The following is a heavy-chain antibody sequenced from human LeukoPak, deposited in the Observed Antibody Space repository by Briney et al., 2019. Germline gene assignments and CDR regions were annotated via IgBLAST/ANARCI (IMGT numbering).Heavy chain of an antibody. CDR2: VNPRSGNA. D-gene: IGHD2-8*01. Sequence: ASVKVSCKASGYTLINYNINWVRQATGQGLEWMGWVNPRSGNAGYLQKFQGSLTITRDTSIDTAYMDLSSLSSEATAVYYCARGVPLGYCTYGVCYPPYYFDYWGQGTLVTASS. CDR1: GYTLINYN. CDR3: ARGVPLGYCTYGVCYPPYYFDY. V-gene: IGHV1-8*03. J-gene: IGHJ4*02.